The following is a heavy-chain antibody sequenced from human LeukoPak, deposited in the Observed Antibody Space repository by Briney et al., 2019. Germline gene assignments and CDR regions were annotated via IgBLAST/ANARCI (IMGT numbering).Heavy chain of an antibody. CDR3: AREISGSIVVVPAAILRALWFDP. D-gene: IGHD2-2*02. V-gene: IGHV1-18*01. J-gene: IGHJ5*02. CDR1: GYTFTSYG. Sequence: GASVKVSCKASGYTFTSYGISWVRQAPGQGLEWMGWISDYNGNTNYAQKLQGRVTMTTDTSTSTAYMELRSLRSDDTAVYYCAREISGSIVVVPAAILRALWFDPWGQGPLVTVSS. CDR2: ISDYNGNT.